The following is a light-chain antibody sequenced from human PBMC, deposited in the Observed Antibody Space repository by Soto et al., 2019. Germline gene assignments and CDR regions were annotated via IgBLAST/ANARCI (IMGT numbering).Light chain of an antibody. J-gene: IGKJ4*01. CDR2: AAS. CDR1: QSVSGNN. V-gene: IGKV3-20*01. CDR3: HQTHNSGPLS. Sequence: EIVLTQSPGTLSLSPGERATLSCRASQSVSGNNLAWYQQRPGQAPRLLIYAASIRATGIPDRIAGSVSGTDFSPTISRLEPEDLAVYYCHQTHNSGPLSFGGGTKVEI.